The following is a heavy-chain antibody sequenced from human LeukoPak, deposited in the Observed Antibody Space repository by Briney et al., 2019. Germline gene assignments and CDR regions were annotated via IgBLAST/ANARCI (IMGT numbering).Heavy chain of an antibody. Sequence: SETLSLTCSVSGGSISNYYWTWIRQPPGKGLEWIGYINYRGSTNYNPSLKSRVTISVDTSKNQFSLKLSSVTAADTSVYYCARLYRDDFWSSYSTHFDYWGQGTLVTVSS. CDR3: ARLYRDDFWSSYSTHFDY. CDR1: GGSISNYY. J-gene: IGHJ4*02. V-gene: IGHV4-59*01. CDR2: INYRGST. D-gene: IGHD3-3*01.